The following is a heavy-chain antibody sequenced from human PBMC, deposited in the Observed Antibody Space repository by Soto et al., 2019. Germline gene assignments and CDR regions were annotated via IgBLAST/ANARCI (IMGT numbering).Heavy chain of an antibody. V-gene: IGHV3-23*01. CDR1: GFSFSDYA. Sequence: EGSLRLSCKASGFSFSDYAMTWVRQAPGKGLEWVSVISGSGDNTFYAASVKGRFAISRDNSKNVLYLQMNSLSADDAAVYFCAKGRAITVYGVDILFAYWGLGTLVTVSS. D-gene: IGHD3-3*01. CDR2: ISGSGDNT. J-gene: IGHJ4*01. CDR3: AKGRAITVYGVDILFAY.